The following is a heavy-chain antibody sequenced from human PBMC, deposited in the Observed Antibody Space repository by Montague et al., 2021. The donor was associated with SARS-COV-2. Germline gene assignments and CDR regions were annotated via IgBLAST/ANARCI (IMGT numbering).Heavy chain of an antibody. J-gene: IGHJ5*02. V-gene: IGHV4-61*08. Sequence: SETLSLTCSVSSGSINSGGFYWSWIRQPPGKGLEWIAYINYVGGSNYNPSLKSRVNVSVETSKNQFSLKLTSLIAADTAVYYCARATSVRGAVSWFDPWGQGILVSVSS. CDR1: SGSINSGGFY. CDR3: ARATSVRGAVSWFDP. D-gene: IGHD3-10*02. CDR2: INYVGGS.